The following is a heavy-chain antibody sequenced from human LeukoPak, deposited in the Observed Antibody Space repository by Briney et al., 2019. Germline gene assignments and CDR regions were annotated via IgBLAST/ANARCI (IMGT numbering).Heavy chain of an antibody. J-gene: IGHJ4*02. V-gene: IGHV4-59*12. CDR3: ARGLNYYDSSGYCSSTRWFDY. D-gene: IGHD3-22*01. CDR1: GVSSSSSY. CDR2: IYHSGST. Sequence: SETLSLTCTVSGVSSSSSYWSWIRQPPGKGLEWIGYIYHSGSTYYNPSLKSRVTISVDTSKNQFSLKLSSVTAADTAVYYCARGLNYYDSSGYCSSTRWFDYWGQGTLVTVSS.